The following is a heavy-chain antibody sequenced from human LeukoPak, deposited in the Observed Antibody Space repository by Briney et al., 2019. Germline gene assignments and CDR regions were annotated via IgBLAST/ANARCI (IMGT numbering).Heavy chain of an antibody. D-gene: IGHD3-22*01. V-gene: IGHV4-59*01. J-gene: IGHJ5*02. CDR2: IYYSGST. CDR3: ARVGYYSGGVIWFDP. Sequence: SETLSLTFTVSGGSISSYYWSWIRQPPGKGLEWIGYIYYSGSTNYNPSLKSRVTISVDTSKNQFSLKLSSVTAADTAVYYCARVGYYSGGVIWFDPWGQGTLVTVSS. CDR1: GGSISSYY.